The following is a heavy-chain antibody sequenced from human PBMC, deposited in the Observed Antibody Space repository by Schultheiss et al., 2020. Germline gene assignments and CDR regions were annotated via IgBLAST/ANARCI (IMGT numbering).Heavy chain of an antibody. CDR1: GASISSFY. D-gene: IGHD4-17*01. V-gene: IGHV4-59*08. J-gene: IGHJ5*02. CDR3: ARHGSWEGDDGDHVWWFDP. Sequence: SETLSLTCTVSGASISSFYWSWIRQPPGKGLGWIGYIYYSGSTNYNPSLKSRVTMSVDRSKNQFSLKLTSVTAADTAVYYCARHGSWEGDDGDHVWWFDPWGQGTLVTVSS. CDR2: IYYSGST.